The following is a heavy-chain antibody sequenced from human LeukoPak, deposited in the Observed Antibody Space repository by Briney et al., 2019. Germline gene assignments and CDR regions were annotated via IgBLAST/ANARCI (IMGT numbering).Heavy chain of an antibody. V-gene: IGHV1-18*01. D-gene: IGHD6-13*01. CDR3: ARWYSSSSYYYYYYYMDV. CDR2: ISAYNGNT. Sequence: GASVKVSCKASGYTFTSYGISWVRQAPGQGLEWMGWISAYNGNTNYAQKLQGRVTMTTDTSTSTAYMELRSLRSDDTAVYYCARWYSSSSYYYYYYYMDVWGKETTVTVSS. J-gene: IGHJ6*03. CDR1: GYTFTSYG.